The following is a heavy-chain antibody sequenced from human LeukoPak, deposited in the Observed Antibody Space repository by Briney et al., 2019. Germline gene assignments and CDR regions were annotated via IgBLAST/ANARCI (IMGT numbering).Heavy chain of an antibody. Sequence: GGSLRLSCAPSGFTFSSYAMHWVRQAPGKGLEWVAVTSSDETNKYYAESVKGRFTISRDNSKSALYLQMNNLGVEDTAVYYCARERISGSYYDYWGQGTLVAVSS. V-gene: IGHV3-30-3*01. CDR2: TSSDETNK. D-gene: IGHD1-26*01. J-gene: IGHJ4*02. CDR1: GFTFSSYA. CDR3: ARERISGSYYDY.